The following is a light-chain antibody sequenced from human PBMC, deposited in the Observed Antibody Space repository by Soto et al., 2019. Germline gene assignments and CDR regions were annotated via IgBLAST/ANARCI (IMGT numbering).Light chain of an antibody. CDR2: DAS. CDR3: QQRSNWPPIT. CDR1: QSVSSY. V-gene: IGKV3-11*01. Sequence: EIVLTQSPATLSLSPGERATLSCRASQSVSSYLAWYQQKAGQAPRLLIYDASNRATGIPARFSGSGSGTDFPLTISSLEPEDFAVYYCQQRSNWPPITFGQGTRLEIK. J-gene: IGKJ5*01.